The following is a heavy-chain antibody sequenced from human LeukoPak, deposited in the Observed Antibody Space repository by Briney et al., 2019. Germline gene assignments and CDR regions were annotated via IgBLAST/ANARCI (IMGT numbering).Heavy chain of an antibody. CDR2: INTSGGST. J-gene: IGHJ4*02. CDR1: EFTFSSYA. CDR3: AIMHPYYDGSGYWVQ. D-gene: IGHD3-22*01. Sequence: GESLRLSCAASEFTFSSYAMSWVRQAPGKGLEWVSGINTSGGSTAYADSVKGRFTISRDNPRNTLYMQMNSLRAEDTALYYCAIMHPYYDGSGYWVQWGQGTLVTVSS. V-gene: IGHV3-23*01.